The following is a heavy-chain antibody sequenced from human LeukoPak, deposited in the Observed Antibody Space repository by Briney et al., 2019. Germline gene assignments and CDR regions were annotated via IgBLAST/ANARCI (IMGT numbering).Heavy chain of an antibody. Sequence: PSETLSLTCTVSGGSITYYYWNWIRQLAGKALEWIGRIYTSGSTDYKPSLKSRVTMSLDTSKNQLSLELSSVTAADTAVYYCARGISGTTGWPIKYYFDFWGQGTPVTVS. CDR1: GGSITYYY. CDR2: IYTSGST. CDR3: ARGISGTTGWPIKYYFDF. J-gene: IGHJ4*02. D-gene: IGHD1-7*01. V-gene: IGHV4-4*07.